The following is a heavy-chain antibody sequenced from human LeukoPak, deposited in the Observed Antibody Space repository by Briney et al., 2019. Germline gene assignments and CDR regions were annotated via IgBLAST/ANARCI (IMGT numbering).Heavy chain of an antibody. V-gene: IGHV4-59*01. D-gene: IGHD5-18*01. CDR1: GGSISSYY. J-gene: IGHJ4*02. CDR3: ARNEDKRGYSYGFDY. CDR2: IYYSGST. Sequence: SETLSLTCTVSGGSISSYYWSWIRQPPGKGLEWIGYIYYSGSTNYNPSLKSRVTISVDTSKNQFSLKLSSVTAADTAVYYCARNEDKRGYSYGFDYWGQGTLVTVSS.